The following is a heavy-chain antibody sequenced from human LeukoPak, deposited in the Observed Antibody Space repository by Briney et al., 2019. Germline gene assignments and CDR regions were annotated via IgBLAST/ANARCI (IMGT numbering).Heavy chain of an antibody. CDR2: ISSSGRTK. CDR1: GFDFNSYS. CDR3: ARGKAGRVWLQFSSHPIDRPYYYMDV. Sequence: GGSLRLSCAASGFDFNSYSMNWVRQAPGKGLEWVSYISSSGRTKYYADSVKGRFTISRDNAKNSLYLQMNSLRAEDTAVYYCARGKAGRVWLQFSSHPIDRPYYYMDVWGKGTTVTVSS. V-gene: IGHV3-48*04. D-gene: IGHD5-24*01. J-gene: IGHJ6*03.